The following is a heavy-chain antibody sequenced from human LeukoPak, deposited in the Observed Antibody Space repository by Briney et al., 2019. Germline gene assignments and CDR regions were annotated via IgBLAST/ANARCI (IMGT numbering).Heavy chain of an antibody. D-gene: IGHD3-16*01. CDR1: GFTFSDYD. V-gene: IGHV3-21*01. J-gene: IGHJ4*02. Sequence: GGSLRLSCSASGFTFSDYDMNWVRQAPGKGLERVSSISGLSSYTYYGESVKGRFSISRDNAKNSLYLQMNSLGAEDTATYYCGRAFPPLRTSSAGDLWGQGILVTVSS. CDR3: GRAFPPLRTSSAGDL. CDR2: ISGLSSYT.